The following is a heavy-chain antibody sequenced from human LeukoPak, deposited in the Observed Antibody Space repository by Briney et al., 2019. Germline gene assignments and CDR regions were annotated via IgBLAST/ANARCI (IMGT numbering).Heavy chain of an antibody. D-gene: IGHD6-6*01. CDR1: GFTFSSYA. CDR2: ISYDGSNK. V-gene: IGHV3-30*04. CDR3: ARSSDDAFDI. J-gene: IGHJ3*02. Sequence: GRSLRLSCAASGFTFSSYAMHWVRQAPGKGLEWVAVISYDGSNKYYADSVKGRFTISRDNSKNTLYLQMNSLRAEDTAVYYCARSSDDAFDIWGQGTMVTVSS.